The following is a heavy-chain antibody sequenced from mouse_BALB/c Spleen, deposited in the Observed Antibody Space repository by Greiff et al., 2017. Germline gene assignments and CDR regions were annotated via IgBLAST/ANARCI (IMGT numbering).Heavy chain of an antibody. CDR2: IDPENGNT. V-gene: IGHV14-1*02. Sequence: VQLKQSGAELVRPGALVKLSCKASGFNIKDYYMHWVKQRPEQGLEWIGWIDPENGNTIYDPKFQGKASITADTSSNTAYLQLSSLTSEDTAVYYCAREGTKDPSMDYWGQGTSVTVSS. J-gene: IGHJ4*01. D-gene: IGHD1-3*01. CDR3: AREGTKDPSMDY. CDR1: GFNIKDYY.